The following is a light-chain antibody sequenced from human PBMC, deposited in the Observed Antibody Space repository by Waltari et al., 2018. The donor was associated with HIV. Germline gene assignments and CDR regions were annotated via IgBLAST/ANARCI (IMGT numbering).Light chain of an antibody. V-gene: IGLV2-14*03. Sequence: QSALTQPASVSGSPGQSITISCTGTSSDGGGANYVSWYQQHPGKAPKLMIYDVSNRPSGVSNRFSGSKSGNTASLTISGLQAEDEADYYCSSYTSSSALYVVFGGGTKLTVL. J-gene: IGLJ2*01. CDR3: SSYTSSSALYVV. CDR1: SSDGGGANY. CDR2: DVS.